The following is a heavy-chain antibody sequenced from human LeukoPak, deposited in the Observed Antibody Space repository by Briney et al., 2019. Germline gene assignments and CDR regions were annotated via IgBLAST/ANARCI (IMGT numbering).Heavy chain of an antibody. V-gene: IGHV3-30*04. Sequence: PGRSLRLSCAASGFAFSSYAMHWVRQAPGKGLEWVAVISYDEINKYYADSVKGRFTISRDNSKNTLYLQMNSLRAEDTAVYYCARAKYYDSSGYLDYWGQGTLVTVSS. CDR3: ARAKYYDSSGYLDY. D-gene: IGHD3-22*01. J-gene: IGHJ4*02. CDR1: GFAFSSYA. CDR2: ISYDEINK.